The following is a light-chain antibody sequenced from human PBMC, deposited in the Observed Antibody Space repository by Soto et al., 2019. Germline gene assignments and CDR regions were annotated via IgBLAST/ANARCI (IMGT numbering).Light chain of an antibody. J-gene: IGLJ1*01. V-gene: IGLV2-14*03. CDR3: CSYTTSTTDV. CDR1: SSDVGAYNH. Sequence: QSALTQPASVSGSPGQSITISCTGTSSDVGAYNHVSWYQHHPGKAPKLMIYDVSSRPSGVSNRFSGSKSGNTASLTISGLQAEDETDYYCCSYTTSTTDVFGTGTQLTV. CDR2: DVS.